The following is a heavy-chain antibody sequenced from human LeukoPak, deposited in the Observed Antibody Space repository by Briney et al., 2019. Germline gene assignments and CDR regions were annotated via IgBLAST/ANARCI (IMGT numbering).Heavy chain of an antibody. CDR3: AKGKYGSGYFEAFDI. Sequence: PGGSLRLSCAASGFTFSSYAMSWVRQAPGKGLDWVSAISGSGGSTYYADSVKGRFTISRDNSKNTLYLQMNSLRAVDTAVYYCAKGKYGSGYFEAFDIWGQGTMVTVSS. V-gene: IGHV3-23*01. D-gene: IGHD3-22*01. CDR1: GFTFSSYA. J-gene: IGHJ3*02. CDR2: ISGSGGST.